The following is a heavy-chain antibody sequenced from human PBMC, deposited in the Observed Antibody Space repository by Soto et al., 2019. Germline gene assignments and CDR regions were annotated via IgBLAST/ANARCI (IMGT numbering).Heavy chain of an antibody. V-gene: IGHV4-34*01. CDR1: GGSFSGYY. D-gene: IGHD2-15*01. Sequence: PSETLSLTCAVYGGSFSGYYWSWIRQPPGKGLEWIGEINHSGSTNYNPSLKSRVTISVDTSKNQFSLKLSSVTAADTAVYYCARNRKKFCRGGTASPMRTGSAPGGKEPLVTV. J-gene: IGHJ4*02. CDR2: INHSGST. CDR3: ARNRKKFCRGGTASPMRTGSAP.